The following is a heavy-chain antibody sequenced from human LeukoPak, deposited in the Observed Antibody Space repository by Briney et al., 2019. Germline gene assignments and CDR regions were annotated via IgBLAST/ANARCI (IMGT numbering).Heavy chain of an antibody. CDR3: ASGRGRWLQIDY. D-gene: IGHD5-24*01. CDR1: GGTFSSYT. CDR2: IIPILGIA. V-gene: IGHV1-69*02. Sequence: ASVKVSCKASGGTFSSYTISWVRQAPGQGLEWMGRIIPILGIANYAQKFQGRVTITADESTSTAYMELSSLRSEDTAVYYCASGRGRWLQIDYWGQGTLVTVSS. J-gene: IGHJ4*02.